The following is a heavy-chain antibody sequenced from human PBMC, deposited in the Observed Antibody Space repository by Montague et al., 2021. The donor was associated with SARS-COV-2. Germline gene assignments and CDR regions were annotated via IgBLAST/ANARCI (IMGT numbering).Heavy chain of an antibody. CDR1: GFTFSNYG. V-gene: IGHV3-48*03. CDR3: ARDRWYSSSSGSDY. D-gene: IGHD6-6*01. Sequence: SLRLSCAASGFTFSNYGMSWVRQAPGKGLEWVSYISSSGSTIYYAEYVKGRFTISRDNAKNSLYLQMNSLRAEDTAVYYCARDRWYSSSSGSDYWGQGTLVTVSS. J-gene: IGHJ4*02. CDR2: ISSSGSTI.